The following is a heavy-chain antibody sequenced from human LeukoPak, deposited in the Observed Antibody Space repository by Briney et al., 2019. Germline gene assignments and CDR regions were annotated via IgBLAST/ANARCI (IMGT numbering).Heavy chain of an antibody. Sequence: SETLSLTCTVSGGSISTYYWSWIRQPAGKGLEWIGRIYTRGSTNYNPSLKSRVTISVDNSKNQFSLKLSSVTAADTAVYYCARGLVGTTGEQNWFDPWGQGTLVTVSS. D-gene: IGHD1-26*01. CDR1: GGSISTYY. V-gene: IGHV4-4*07. J-gene: IGHJ5*02. CDR2: IYTRGST. CDR3: ARGLVGTTGEQNWFDP.